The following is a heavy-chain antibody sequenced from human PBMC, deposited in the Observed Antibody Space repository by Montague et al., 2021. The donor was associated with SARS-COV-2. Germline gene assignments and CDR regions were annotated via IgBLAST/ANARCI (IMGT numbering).Heavy chain of an antibody. CDR3: ARDKEMIF. D-gene: IGHD2-15*01. V-gene: IGHV4-31*11. J-gene: IGHJ4*02. CDR2: VYYSVST. CDR1: GGSISSGGYY. Sequence: TLSLTCAVSGGSISSGGYYWNWLRQHPEKDLGWIGYVYYSVSTNYNPSLRSRVTISEDTAKNQFSLKLTSVTAADTAVYYCARDKEMIFWGQGILVTVSS.